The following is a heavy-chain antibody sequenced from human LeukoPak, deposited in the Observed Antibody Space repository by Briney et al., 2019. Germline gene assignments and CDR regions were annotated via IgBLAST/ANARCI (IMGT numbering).Heavy chain of an antibody. CDR3: AAIGFLEWLLFFDY. V-gene: IGHV4-39*01. Sequence: SETLSLTCTVSGGSISSSSYYWGWIRQPPGKGLEWIGSIYYSGSTYYNPSLKSRVTISVDTSKNQFSLKLSSVTAADTAVYYCAAIGFLEWLLFFDYWGQGTLVTVSS. D-gene: IGHD3-3*01. CDR2: IYYSGST. J-gene: IGHJ4*02. CDR1: GGSISSSSYY.